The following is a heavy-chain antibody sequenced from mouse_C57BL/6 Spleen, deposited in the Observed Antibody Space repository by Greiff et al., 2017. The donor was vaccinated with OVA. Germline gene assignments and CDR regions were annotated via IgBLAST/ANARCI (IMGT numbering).Heavy chain of an antibody. J-gene: IGHJ2*01. CDR1: GYTFTSYW. CDR2: IHPSDSDT. V-gene: IGHV1-74*01. CDR3: AIDYSNPRYFDY. D-gene: IGHD2-5*01. Sequence: QVHVKQPGAELVKPGASVKVSCKASGYTFTSYWMHWVKQRPGQGLEWIGRIHPSDSDTNYNQKFKGKATLTVDKSSSTAYMQLSSLTSEDSAVYYCAIDYSNPRYFDYWGQGTTLTVSS.